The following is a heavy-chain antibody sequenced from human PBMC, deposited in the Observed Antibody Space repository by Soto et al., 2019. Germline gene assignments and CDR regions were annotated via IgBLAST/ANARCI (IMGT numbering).Heavy chain of an antibody. CDR3: ARVGVGHYEFDY. D-gene: IGHD3-16*01. CDR1: GFTFSNYW. Sequence: EVQLVESGGGLVQPGGSLRLSCAASGFTFSNYWMHWVRQAPGEGLVWVSRIKTDGSSTSYAASVKGRFTISRDNAKNTMYLQMTSLRAEDTAVYYCARVGVGHYEFDYWGQGTLVTVSS. J-gene: IGHJ4*02. V-gene: IGHV3-74*01. CDR2: IKTDGSST.